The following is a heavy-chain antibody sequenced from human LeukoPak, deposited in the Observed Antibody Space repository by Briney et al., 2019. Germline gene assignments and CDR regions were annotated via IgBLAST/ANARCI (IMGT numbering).Heavy chain of an antibody. D-gene: IGHD1-14*01. Sequence: GGSLRLSCAASGFTFSSYNMNWVRQAPGKGLEWVSYISSISSTIHYADSVKGRFTISRDNSKNTLYLHINSLRAEDTAVYYCVKDNPLDYWGQGTLVIVSS. J-gene: IGHJ4*02. CDR3: VKDNPLDY. CDR2: ISSISSTI. V-gene: IGHV3-48*01. CDR1: GFTFSSYN.